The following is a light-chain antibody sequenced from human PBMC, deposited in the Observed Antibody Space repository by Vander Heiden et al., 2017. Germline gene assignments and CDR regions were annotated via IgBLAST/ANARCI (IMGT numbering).Light chain of an antibody. V-gene: IGLV3-1*01. Sequence: SYELTQPPSVSVSPGQTASITCSGDKLGDKYACWYQQKPGQSPVLVIYQDSKRHAGIPERFCGSNSGNTATLTIGGTQAMDEADYYCQAWDSSTVVFG. CDR2: QDS. CDR1: KLGDKY. J-gene: IGLJ2*01. CDR3: QAWDSSTVV.